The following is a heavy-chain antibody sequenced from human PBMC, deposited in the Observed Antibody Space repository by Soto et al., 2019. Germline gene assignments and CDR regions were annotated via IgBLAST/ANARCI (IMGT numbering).Heavy chain of an antibody. CDR3: ARDDPYGYYYGMDV. V-gene: IGHV3-13*01. Sequence: GGSLRLSCAASGFTFSSYDMHWVRQATGKGLEWVSAIGTAGDTYYPGSVKGRFTISRENAKNSLYLQMNSLRAEDTAVYYCARDDPYGYYYGMDVWGQGTTVTVSS. D-gene: IGHD3-16*01. CDR2: IGTAGDT. J-gene: IGHJ6*02. CDR1: GFTFSSYD.